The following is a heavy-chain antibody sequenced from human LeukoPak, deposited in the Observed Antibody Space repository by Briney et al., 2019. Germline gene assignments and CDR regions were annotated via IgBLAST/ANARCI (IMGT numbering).Heavy chain of an antibody. CDR1: GGTFSSYA. J-gene: IGHJ4*02. Sequence: RASVKVSCKASGGTFSSYAISWVRQAPGQGLEWMGGIIPIFGTANYAQKFQGRVAITADESTSTAYMELSSLRSEDTAVYYCARGGSYYDSSGYYYAFDYWGQGTLVTVSS. V-gene: IGHV1-69*13. CDR2: IIPIFGTA. D-gene: IGHD3-22*01. CDR3: ARGGSYYDSSGYYYAFDY.